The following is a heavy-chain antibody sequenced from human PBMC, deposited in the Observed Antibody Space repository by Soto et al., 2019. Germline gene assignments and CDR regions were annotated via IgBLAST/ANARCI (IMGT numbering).Heavy chain of an antibody. J-gene: IGHJ4*02. CDR2: ISGSGGST. CDR3: AKLPLTLIQLWLSYYFDY. Sequence: GGSLRLSCAASGFTFSSYAMSWVRQAPGKGLEWVSAISGSGGSTYYADSVKGRFTISRDNSKNTLYLQMNSLRAEDTAVYYCAKLPLTLIQLWLSYYFDYWGQGTLVTVSS. V-gene: IGHV3-23*01. D-gene: IGHD5-18*01. CDR1: GFTFSSYA.